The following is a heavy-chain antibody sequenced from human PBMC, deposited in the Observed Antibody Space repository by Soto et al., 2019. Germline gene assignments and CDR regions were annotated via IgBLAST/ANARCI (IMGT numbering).Heavy chain of an antibody. J-gene: IGHJ6*02. D-gene: IGHD3-16*01. CDR2: IYYSGYT. CDR1: GGSISSSSYY. V-gene: IGHV4-39*01. Sequence: PSETLSLTCTVSGGSISSSSYYWSWIRQPPGKGLGWIGSIYYSGYTYYNPSLKSRVTISVDTSKNQFSLKLSSVTAADTAVYYCARHNGPLYVGYYEDRDVWGQGTTVTVS. CDR3: ARHNGPLYVGYYEDRDV.